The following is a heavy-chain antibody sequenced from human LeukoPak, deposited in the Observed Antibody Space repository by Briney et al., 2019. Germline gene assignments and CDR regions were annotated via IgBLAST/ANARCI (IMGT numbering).Heavy chain of an antibody. V-gene: IGHV4-61*02. CDR1: GGSISSGSYY. Sequence: SGTLSLTCTVSGGSISSGSYYWSWIRQPAGKGLEWIGRIYTSGSTNYNPSLKSRVTISVDTSKNQFSLKLSSVTAADTAVYYCAREIWEEIIDYWGQGTLVTVSS. CDR2: IYTSGST. J-gene: IGHJ4*02. CDR3: AREIWEEIIDY. D-gene: IGHD1-26*01.